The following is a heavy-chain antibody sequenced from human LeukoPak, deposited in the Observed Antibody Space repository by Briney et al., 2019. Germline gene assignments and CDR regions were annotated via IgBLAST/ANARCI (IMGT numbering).Heavy chain of an antibody. D-gene: IGHD3-16*02. CDR2: ISSSSSYI. Sequence: GGSLRLSCAASGFTFSSYSMNWVRQAPGKGLEWVSSISSSSSYIYYADSVKGRFTISRDNSKNTLYLQMNSLRAEDTAVYYCARADYDYVWGSYRQYYFDYWGQGTLVTVSS. J-gene: IGHJ4*02. V-gene: IGHV3-21*01. CDR3: ARADYDYVWGSYRQYYFDY. CDR1: GFTFSSYS.